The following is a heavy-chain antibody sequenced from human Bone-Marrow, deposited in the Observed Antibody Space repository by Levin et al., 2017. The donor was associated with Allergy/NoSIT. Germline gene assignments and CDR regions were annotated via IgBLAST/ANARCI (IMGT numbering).Heavy chain of an antibody. V-gene: IGHV3-48*01. CDR3: ARDEAVAGSWYFDL. CDR2: ISSSSSTI. J-gene: IGHJ2*01. D-gene: IGHD6-19*01. CDR1: GFTFSSYS. Sequence: GGSLRLSCAASGFTFSSYSMNWVRQAPGKGLEWVSYISSSSSTIYYADSVKGRFTISRDNAKNSLYLQMNSLRAEDTAVYYCARDEAVAGSWYFDLWGRGTLVTVSS.